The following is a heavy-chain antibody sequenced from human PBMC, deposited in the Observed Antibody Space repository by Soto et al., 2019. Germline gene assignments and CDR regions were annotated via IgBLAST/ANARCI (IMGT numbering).Heavy chain of an antibody. V-gene: IGHV4-31*03. Sequence: LSLTCTVSGGSISSGGYYWSWIRQHPGKGLEWIGYIYYSVSTYYNPSLKSRVTISVDTSKNQFSLKLSSVTAADTAVYYCARDNYSSSWYEPDFAFDIWGQGTMVTVSS. CDR3: ARDNYSSSWYEPDFAFDI. D-gene: IGHD6-13*01. CDR2: IYYSVST. CDR1: GGSISSGGYY. J-gene: IGHJ3*02.